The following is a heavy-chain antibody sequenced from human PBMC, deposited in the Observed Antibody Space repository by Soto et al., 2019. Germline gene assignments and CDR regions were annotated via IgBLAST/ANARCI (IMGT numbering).Heavy chain of an antibody. CDR1: GFTFTDYA. CDR2: ISGIGGST. Sequence: EVQLLESGGGLVQPGGSLRLSCAASGFTFTDYALSWVRQDPGKGLEWVATISGIGGSTYLADSVKGRLSISRDNSKNTVSLLMNSLRAEDTAVYFCARGSSGYISSWYYFDYWGRGTLVTVSS. J-gene: IGHJ4*02. D-gene: IGHD6-13*01. V-gene: IGHV3-23*01. CDR3: ARGSSGYISSWYYFDY.